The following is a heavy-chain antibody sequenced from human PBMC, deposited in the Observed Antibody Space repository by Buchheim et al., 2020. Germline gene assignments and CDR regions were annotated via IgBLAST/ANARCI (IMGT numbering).Heavy chain of an antibody. V-gene: IGHV3-23*04. Sequence: EVQLVEAGGGLVRPGGSLRLSCTASGFTFSNSAVHWVRQAPGKGLEWVSAISGSGGSTYYADSVKGRFTISRDNSKNTLYLQMNSLRAEDTAVYYCAKEPELLVSVVLGWYFDLWGRGTL. CDR3: AKEPELLVSVVLGWYFDL. CDR1: GFTFSNSA. CDR2: ISGSGGST. D-gene: IGHD3-10*01. J-gene: IGHJ2*01.